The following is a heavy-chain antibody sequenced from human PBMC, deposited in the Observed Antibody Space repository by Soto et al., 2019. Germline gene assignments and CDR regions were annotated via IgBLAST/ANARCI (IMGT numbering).Heavy chain of an antibody. CDR3: ARDGEWLDGYYYGMDV. CDR1: GGSISSGGYY. CDR2: IYYSGST. V-gene: IGHV4-31*03. D-gene: IGHD3-3*01. J-gene: IGHJ6*02. Sequence: SETLSLTCTVSGGSISSGGYYWSWIRQHPGKGLEWIGYIYYSGSTYYNPSLKSRVTISVDTSKNQFSLKLSSVTAADTAVYYCARDGEWLDGYYYGMDVWGQGTTVTV.